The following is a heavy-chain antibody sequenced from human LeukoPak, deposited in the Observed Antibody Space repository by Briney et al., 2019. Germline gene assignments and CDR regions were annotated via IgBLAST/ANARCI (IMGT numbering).Heavy chain of an antibody. D-gene: IGHD6-13*01. CDR3: ARDYSSSWYDYFDY. V-gene: IGHV3-21*01. CDR1: GFTFSSYS. CDR2: ISSISSYI. J-gene: IGHJ4*02. Sequence: PGGSLRLSCAASGFTFSSYSMNWVRQAPGQGLEWVSSISSISSYIYYADSVKGRFTISRDNAKNSLYLQMNSLRAEDTAVYYCARDYSSSWYDYFDYWGQGTLVTVSS.